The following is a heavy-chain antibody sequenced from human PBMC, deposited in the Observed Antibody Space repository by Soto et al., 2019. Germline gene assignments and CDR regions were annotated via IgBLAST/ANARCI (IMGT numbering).Heavy chain of an antibody. D-gene: IGHD2-2*01. CDR2: ISSGGTNI. J-gene: IGHJ4*02. CDR1: GFTFRAYY. CDR3: ARGEGVYRSSITCPPFGY. Sequence: QVQLVESGGGLAKPGGSLRLSCAASGFTFRAYYMSWIRQAPGKGLEWVSYISSGGTNIYYAGSVKGRFTISRDNAKNSLYLQRNSLRVEDTGVYYCARGEGVYRSSITCPPFGYWGQGTLVSVSP. V-gene: IGHV3-11*01.